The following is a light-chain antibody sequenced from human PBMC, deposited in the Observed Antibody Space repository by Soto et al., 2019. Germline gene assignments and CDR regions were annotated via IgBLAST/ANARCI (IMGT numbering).Light chain of an antibody. CDR3: QHYYTTPVT. CDR1: QSILSTFNNKNQ. V-gene: IGKV4-1*01. J-gene: IGKJ5*01. CDR2: WAS. Sequence: DIVMTQSPDSLAVSLGERATIRCESSQSILSTFNNKNQIAWYQQKPGQPPKLLIYWASTREFGVPDRFSGSGSETDFTLTVSSVLAEDVATYFCQHYYTTPVTFGQGTRLEIK.